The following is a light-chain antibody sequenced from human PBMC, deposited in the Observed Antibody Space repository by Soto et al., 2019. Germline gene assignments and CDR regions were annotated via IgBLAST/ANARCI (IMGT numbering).Light chain of an antibody. CDR1: QGIGHY. Sequence: DIQVTQSPSSLSASVGDTVTIAFRASQGIGHYLAWYQQKKGKIPNILIYDASYLQSGVSSRFSGSGSGTECSLTISRLQPDDFSTYYCQQYQSFSLTFGGGTKVDIK. CDR2: DAS. V-gene: IGKV1-27*01. J-gene: IGKJ4*01. CDR3: QQYQSFSLT.